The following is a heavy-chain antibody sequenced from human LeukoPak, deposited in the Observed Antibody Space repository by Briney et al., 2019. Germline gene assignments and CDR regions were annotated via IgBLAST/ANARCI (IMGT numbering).Heavy chain of an antibody. CDR2: FDPEDGET. CDR1: GYTLTELS. V-gene: IGHV1-24*01. CDR3: ATADPTYCGGDCYTYYYYMDV. Sequence: RASVKVSCKVSGYTLTELSMHWVRQAPGKGLEWMGGFDPEDGETIYAQKFQGRVTTTEDTSTDTAYMELSSLRSEDTAVYYCATADPTYCGGDCYTYYYYMDVWGKGTTVTVSS. D-gene: IGHD2-21*01. J-gene: IGHJ6*03.